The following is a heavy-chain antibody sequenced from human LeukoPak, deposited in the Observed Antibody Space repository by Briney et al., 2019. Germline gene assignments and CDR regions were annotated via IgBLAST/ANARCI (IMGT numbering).Heavy chain of an antibody. CDR2: LYTSGST. CDR1: GGFIRSYY. J-gene: IGHJ6*03. Sequence: PSETLSLTCTVSGGFIRSYYWIWIRQPAGKGLVCLRRLYTSGSTNYHPSLQRRVTMAVDTSKNQYSLKLSSVTAADTAVYYCAREDIVVVPAAQNYYYYYYMDVWGKGTTVTVSS. CDR3: AREDIVVVPAAQNYYYYYYMDV. V-gene: IGHV4-4*07. D-gene: IGHD2-2*01.